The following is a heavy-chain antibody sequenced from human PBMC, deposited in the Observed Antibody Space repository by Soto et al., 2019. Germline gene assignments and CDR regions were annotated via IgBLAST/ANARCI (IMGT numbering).Heavy chain of an antibody. D-gene: IGHD2-2*01. Sequence: APVKVSCKASGYTFTSYDINWVRQATGQGLEWMGWMNPNSGNTGYAQKFQGRVTMTRNTSISTAYMELSSLRSEDTAVYYCAGGPVGCSSTSCHFDYWGQGTLVTVS. CDR1: GYTFTSYD. J-gene: IGHJ4*02. V-gene: IGHV1-8*01. CDR3: AGGPVGCSSTSCHFDY. CDR2: MNPNSGNT.